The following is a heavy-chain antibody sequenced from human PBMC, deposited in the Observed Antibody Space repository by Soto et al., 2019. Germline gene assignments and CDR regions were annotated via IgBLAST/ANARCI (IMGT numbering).Heavy chain of an antibody. J-gene: IGHJ4*02. D-gene: IGHD3-3*01. CDR3: AKGRQHFDFWCLDY. CDR1: GFTFSSYA. CDR2: ISGSAGTT. V-gene: IGHV3-23*01. Sequence: PGGSLRLSCAASGFTFSSYAMNWVRQAPGKGLEWVSSISGSAGTTNYASSVEGRFTVSRDNSKNTLYLQMNSLRAEDTGVYYCAKGRQHFDFWCLDYWGQGTLVTVSS.